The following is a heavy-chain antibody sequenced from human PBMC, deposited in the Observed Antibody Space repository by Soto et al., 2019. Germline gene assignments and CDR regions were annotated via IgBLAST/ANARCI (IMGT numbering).Heavy chain of an antibody. D-gene: IGHD5-12*01. CDR3: ARSGGYDLRAREFDP. Sequence: PSQTLSLTCTVSGGSISSYYCSWIRQPPGKGLEWIGYIYYSGSTYYNPSLKSRVTISVDTSKNQFSLKLSSVTAADTAVYYCARSGGYDLRAREFDPWGQGTLVTVSS. V-gene: IGHV4-59*06. J-gene: IGHJ5*02. CDR1: GGSISSYY. CDR2: IYYSGST.